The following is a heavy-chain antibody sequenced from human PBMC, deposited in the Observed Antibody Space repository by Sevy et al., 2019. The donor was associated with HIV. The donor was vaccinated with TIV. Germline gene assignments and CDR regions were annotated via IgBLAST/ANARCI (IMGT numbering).Heavy chain of an antibody. CDR3: ARGPRYYYGSGSCYRGTPTWFDP. Sequence: GGSLRLSCAASGFTFSDYYMSWIRQAPGKGLEWVSYISSSSSYTKYADSVKGRFTISRDNAKNSLYLQMNSLRAEDTAVYYCARGPRYYYGSGSCYRGTPTWFDPWGQGTLVTVSS. CDR2: ISSSSSYT. J-gene: IGHJ5*02. V-gene: IGHV3-11*06. CDR1: GFTFSDYY. D-gene: IGHD3-10*01.